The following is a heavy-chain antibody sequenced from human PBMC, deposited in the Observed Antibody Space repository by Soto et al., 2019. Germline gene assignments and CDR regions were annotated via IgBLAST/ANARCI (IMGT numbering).Heavy chain of an antibody. CDR1: GFTFKNFA. J-gene: IGHJ5*02. D-gene: IGHD3-10*01. CDR2: IGGSGSSA. CDR3: AKDAVAYNGEWDWFDL. Sequence: EVQLLESGGGLVQPGGSLRLSCAASGFTFKNFAVSWVRQAPGKGMEWDSAIGGSGSSANYADSVKGRFTVSRDDSKSTLYLQMSGLRVDDTALYYCAKDAVAYNGEWDWFDLWGQGTLVTVSS. V-gene: IGHV3-23*01.